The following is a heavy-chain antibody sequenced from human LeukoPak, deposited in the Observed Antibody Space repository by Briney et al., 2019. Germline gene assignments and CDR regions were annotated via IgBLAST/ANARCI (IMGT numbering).Heavy chain of an antibody. D-gene: IGHD6-19*01. Sequence: PSETLSLTCTVSGDSISSYYWNWIRQPAGKALQWIGRIYTSGSPNYNPPLKSRVTISVDTSKNQFSLKLTSVTAADTAVYYCARDSGSRGWLIDYWGQGTLVTVSS. CDR2: IYTSGSP. CDR3: ARDSGSRGWLIDY. V-gene: IGHV4-4*07. CDR1: GDSISSYY. J-gene: IGHJ4*02.